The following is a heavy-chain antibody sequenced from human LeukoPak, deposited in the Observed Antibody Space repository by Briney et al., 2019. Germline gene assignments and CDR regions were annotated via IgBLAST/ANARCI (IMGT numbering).Heavy chain of an antibody. CDR3: ATGPNTSFEYGSFDY. D-gene: IGHD2-2*01. Sequence: ASVKVSCKVSGYTLTELSMHWVRQAPGKGLEWMGGFDPEDGETIYAQKFRGRVTMTEDTSTDTAYMELSSLRSEDTAVYYCATGPNTSFEYGSFDYWGQGTLVTVSS. J-gene: IGHJ4*02. CDR2: FDPEDGET. CDR1: GYTLTELS. V-gene: IGHV1-24*01.